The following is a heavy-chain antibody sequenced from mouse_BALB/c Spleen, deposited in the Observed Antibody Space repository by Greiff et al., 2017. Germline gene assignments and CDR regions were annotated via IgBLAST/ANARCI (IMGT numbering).Heavy chain of an antibody. Sequence: VKLVESGPGLVQPSQSLSITCTVSGFSLTSYGVHWVRQSPGKGLEWLGVIWSGGSTDYNAAFISRLSISKDNSKSQVFFKMNSLQANDTAIYYCARTSQLGLYAMDYWGQGTSVTVSS. CDR3: ARTSQLGLYAMDY. CDR1: GFSLTSYG. D-gene: IGHD4-1*02. V-gene: IGHV2-2*02. J-gene: IGHJ4*01. CDR2: IWSGGST.